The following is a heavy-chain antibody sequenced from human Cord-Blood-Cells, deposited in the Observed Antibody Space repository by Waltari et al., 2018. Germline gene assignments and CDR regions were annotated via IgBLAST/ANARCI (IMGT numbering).Heavy chain of an antibody. D-gene: IGHD1-7*01. CDR2: VIPSLCMA. J-gene: IGHJ4*02. CDR1: GGTFSSYA. CDR3: ASLQQGGRNYDY. V-gene: IGHV1-69*09. Sequence: QVQLVQSGAEVKKPGYSVKVSCKASGGTFSSYAISWVRQAPGQGLVWMGRVIPSLCMANYARKCQGRVTITAEKSTSTAYMVLGSLRAEDTVVYYCASLQQGGRNYDYWGQGTLVTVSS.